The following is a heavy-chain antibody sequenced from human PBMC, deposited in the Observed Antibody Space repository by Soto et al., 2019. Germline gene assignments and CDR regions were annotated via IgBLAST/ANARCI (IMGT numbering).Heavy chain of an antibody. V-gene: IGHV3-48*02. D-gene: IGHD3-16*01. J-gene: IGHJ6*02. Sequence: EVQLVESGGVFVQPGGSLRLSCVASGFTLSSYSMHWVRQAPGKGMEWISYISSGSDTIYYADSVKVRFTVSIDNAKNSLYLQMNSLRDEDAAVYYCSRPGEGVLFYYALDVWGQGTTVTVSS. CDR3: SRPGEGVLFYYALDV. CDR1: GFTLSSYS. CDR2: ISSGSDTI.